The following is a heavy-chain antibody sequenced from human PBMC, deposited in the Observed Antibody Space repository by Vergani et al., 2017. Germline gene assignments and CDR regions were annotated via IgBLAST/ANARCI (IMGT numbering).Heavy chain of an antibody. CDR2: ISYDGSNK. CDR3: ARGSLRGG. CDR1: GFTFSSYA. Sequence: QVQLVESGGGVVQPGRSLRLSCAASGFTFSSYAMHWVRQAPGKGLEWVAVISYDGSNKYYAASVKGRFTISRDNSKNTLYLQMNSLRAEDTAVYYCARGSLRGGWGQGTLVTVSS. V-gene: IGHV3-30*04. J-gene: IGHJ4*02. D-gene: IGHD4-17*01.